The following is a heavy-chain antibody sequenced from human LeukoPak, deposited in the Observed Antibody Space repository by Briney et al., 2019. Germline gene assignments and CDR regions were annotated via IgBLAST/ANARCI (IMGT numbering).Heavy chain of an antibody. Sequence: GGSLRLSCTASGFTFGDYAMSWVRQAPGKGLEWVGFIRSKAYGGTTEYAASVKGRFTISRDDSKSIDYLQMNSLKTEDTAVYYCTGTGYSSSWPPYYIDYWGQGTLVTVSS. D-gene: IGHD6-13*01. J-gene: IGHJ4*02. CDR2: IRSKAYGGTT. CDR1: GFTFGDYA. V-gene: IGHV3-49*04. CDR3: TGTGYSSSWPPYYIDY.